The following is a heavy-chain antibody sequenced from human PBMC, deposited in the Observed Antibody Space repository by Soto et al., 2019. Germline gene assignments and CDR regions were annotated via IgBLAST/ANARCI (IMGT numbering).Heavy chain of an antibody. Sequence: SETLSLTCTVSGGSISSYYWSWIRQPPGKGLEWIGYIYYSRSTNYNPSLKSRVTISVDTSKNQFSLKLGSVTAADTAVYYCARLHSGRWLPRYYWGQGTLVTVSS. CDR1: GGSISSYY. D-gene: IGHD5-12*01. CDR3: ARLHSGRWLPRYY. V-gene: IGHV4-59*08. J-gene: IGHJ4*02. CDR2: IYYSRST.